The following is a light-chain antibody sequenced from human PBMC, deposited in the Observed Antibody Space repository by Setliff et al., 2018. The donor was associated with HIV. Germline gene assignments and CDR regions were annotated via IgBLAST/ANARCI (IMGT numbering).Light chain of an antibody. CDR1: KGISNH. CDR3: QMYNSAPWT. J-gene: IGKJ1*01. V-gene: IGKV1-27*01. Sequence: DIQMTQSPSSLSASVGDRVTISCRTSKGISNHLAWYQQKPGKLPDLLIYDVSNLEPGAPSRFSGSGSGTDFTLTISSLQPEDVATYYCQMYNSAPWTFGQGTKVDIK. CDR2: DVS.